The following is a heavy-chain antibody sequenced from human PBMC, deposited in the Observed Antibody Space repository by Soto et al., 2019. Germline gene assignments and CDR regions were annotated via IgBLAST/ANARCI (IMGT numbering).Heavy chain of an antibody. CDR3: ARHPFGGYAFDS. D-gene: IGHD3-16*01. J-gene: IGHJ4*02. CDR1: GASINSNVHY. V-gene: IGHV4-39*01. CDR2: VFYTGSP. Sequence: PSETLSLTCTVSGASINSNVHYWGWVRQSPGKGPEWIASVFYTGSPYHNPSLESRVSISVDTSDNQFSLKVTSVTAADTGIYYCARHPFGGYAFDSWGQGTLVTVSS.